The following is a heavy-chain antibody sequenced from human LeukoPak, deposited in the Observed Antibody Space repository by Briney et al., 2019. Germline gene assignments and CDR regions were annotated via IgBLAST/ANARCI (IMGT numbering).Heavy chain of an antibody. CDR3: ARGGYYMDV. J-gene: IGHJ6*03. CDR1: GYSISSGYY. CDR2: IYHSGST. Sequence: SETLSLTCAVSGYSISSGYYWGWIRQPPGKGLEWLRCIYHSGSTYYNPSLKSRVTIPVDTSKNQFSLKLSSVTAADTAVYYCARGGYYMDVWGKGTAVTVSS. V-gene: IGHV4-38-2*01.